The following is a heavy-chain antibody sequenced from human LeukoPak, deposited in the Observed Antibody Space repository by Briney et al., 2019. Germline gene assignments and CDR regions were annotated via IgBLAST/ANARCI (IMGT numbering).Heavy chain of an antibody. V-gene: IGHV3-21*01. D-gene: IGHD3-10*01. CDR3: ARNHDGSGRNF. J-gene: IGHJ4*02. CDR2: ISSSSNYI. Sequence: PGGSLRLSCAASGFSFSRYSMNWVRQAPGKGLEWVSLISSSSNYIYYADSVKGRFTVSRDNAKNSLYLHMNSLTAEDTALYYCARNHDGSGRNFWGQGTLVIVSS. CDR1: GFSFSRYS.